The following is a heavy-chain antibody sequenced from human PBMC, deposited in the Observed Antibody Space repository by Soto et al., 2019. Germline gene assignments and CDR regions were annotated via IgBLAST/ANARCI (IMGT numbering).Heavy chain of an antibody. J-gene: IGHJ4*02. D-gene: IGHD3-22*01. CDR3: ARGNTPYYDSSGYYLFDY. CDR2: MNPNSGNT. CDR1: GYTFTSYD. Sequence: QVQLVQSGAEVKKPGASVKVSCKASGYTFTSYDINWVRQATGQGLEWMGWMNPNSGNTGYAQKFQGRVTMTRNTSISTAYMELSSLRSEDTAVYYCARGNTPYYDSSGYYLFDYWCQGTLVTVSS. V-gene: IGHV1-8*01.